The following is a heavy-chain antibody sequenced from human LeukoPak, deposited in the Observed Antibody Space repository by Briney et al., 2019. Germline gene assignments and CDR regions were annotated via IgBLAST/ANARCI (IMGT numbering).Heavy chain of an antibody. J-gene: IGHJ6*03. V-gene: IGHV4-59*01. Sequence: SETLSLTCTVSGGSISSYYWSWIRQPPGKGLEWIGYIYYSGSTNYNPSLKSRVTISVDTSKNQFSLKLSSVTAADTAVYYCARYCSSTSCPTVGRYYYYYYMDVWGKGTTVTVSS. CDR1: GGSISSYY. CDR3: ARYCSSTSCPTVGRYYYYYYMDV. CDR2: IYYSGST. D-gene: IGHD2-2*01.